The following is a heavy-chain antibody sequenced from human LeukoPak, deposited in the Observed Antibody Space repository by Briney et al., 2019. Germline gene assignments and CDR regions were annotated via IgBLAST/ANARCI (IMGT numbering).Heavy chain of an antibody. D-gene: IGHD1/OR15-1a*01. Sequence: SETLSLTCAVYGGSFSGYYWSWIRQPPGKGLEWIGEINHSGSTNYNPSLKSRVTISVDTSKNQFSLKLSSVTAADTAVYYCAKDRGRTSDYYYYGMDVWGQGTTVTVSS. CDR3: AKDRGRTSDYYYYGMDV. V-gene: IGHV4-34*01. CDR2: INHSGST. J-gene: IGHJ6*02. CDR1: GGSFSGYY.